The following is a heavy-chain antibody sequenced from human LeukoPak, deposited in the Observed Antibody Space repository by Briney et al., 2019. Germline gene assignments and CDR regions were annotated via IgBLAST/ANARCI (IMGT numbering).Heavy chain of an antibody. Sequence: SETLSLTCTVSGGSISSGSYYWSWIRQPAGKGLEWIGEINHSGSTNYNPSLKSRVTISVDTSRNQFSLKLSSVTAADTAVYYCARGVGSSSWYRLGVWGKGTTVTVSS. D-gene: IGHD6-13*01. CDR2: INHSGST. CDR3: ARGVGSSSWYRLGV. J-gene: IGHJ6*04. V-gene: IGHV4-61*10. CDR1: GGSISSGSYY.